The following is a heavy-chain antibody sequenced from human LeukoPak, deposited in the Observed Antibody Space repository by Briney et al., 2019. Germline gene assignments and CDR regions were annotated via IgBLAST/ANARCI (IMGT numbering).Heavy chain of an antibody. D-gene: IGHD1-26*01. J-gene: IGHJ2*01. CDR3: ARAPAVGVTTSTSDWYFDL. CDR1: GGTFSSYS. CDR2: IIPIFGTA. Sequence: SVKVSCKASGGTFSSYSISWVRQAPGQGLEWMGGIIPIFGTANYAQKFQGRVTITADESTSTAYMELSSLRSEDTAVFYCARAPAVGVTTSTSDWYFDLWGRGTLVTVSS. V-gene: IGHV1-69*13.